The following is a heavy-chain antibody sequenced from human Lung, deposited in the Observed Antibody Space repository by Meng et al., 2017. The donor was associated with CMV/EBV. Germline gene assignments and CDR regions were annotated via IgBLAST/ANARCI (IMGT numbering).Heavy chain of an antibody. CDR2: INSDGSST. CDR3: ASDSRVGAAAFDY. V-gene: IGHV3-74*01. D-gene: IGHD1-26*01. J-gene: IGHJ4*02. CDR1: GVTFSSYW. Sequence: WGSLRLXCAASGVTFSSYWMHWVRQAPGKGLVWVSRINSDGSSTSYADSVKGRFTISRDNAKNTLYLQMYSLRAEDTAVYYCASDSRVGAAAFDYWGRGTLVTVSS.